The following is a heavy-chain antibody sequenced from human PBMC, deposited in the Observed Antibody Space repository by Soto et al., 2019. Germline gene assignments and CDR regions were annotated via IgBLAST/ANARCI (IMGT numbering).Heavy chain of an antibody. V-gene: IGHV4-30-4*01. CDR1: GGSINTINNY. J-gene: IGHJ5*02. CDR2: ISYSGST. D-gene: IGHD6-6*01. CDR3: AREEAARIERWFDP. Sequence: SETLSLTCTVSGGSINTINNYWSWIRQPPGKGLEWIGFISYSGSTYYNPSLMSRLTISLDTSTNRFSLKLTSVTAADTAVYYCAREEAARIERWFDPWGQGTLVTVSS.